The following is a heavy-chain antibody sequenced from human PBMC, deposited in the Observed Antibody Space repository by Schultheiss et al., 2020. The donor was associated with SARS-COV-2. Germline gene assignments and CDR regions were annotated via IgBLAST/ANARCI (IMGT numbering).Heavy chain of an antibody. V-gene: IGHV3-72*01. CDR2: TRNKANSYTT. Sequence: GGSLRLSCAASGFTFSDHYMDWVRQAPGKGLEWVGRTRNKANSYTTEYAASVKGRFTISRDDSKNSLYLQMNSLKTEDTAVYYCARDSSSGYYYYMDVWGKGTTVTVSS. J-gene: IGHJ6*03. D-gene: IGHD6-6*01. CDR1: GFTFSDHY. CDR3: ARDSSSGYYYYMDV.